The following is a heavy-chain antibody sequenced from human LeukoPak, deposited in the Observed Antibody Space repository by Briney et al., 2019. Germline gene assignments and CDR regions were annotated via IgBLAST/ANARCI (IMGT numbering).Heavy chain of an antibody. CDR2: ISSSSSTI. Sequence: GGSLRLSCAASGFTFSSYSMNWVRQAPGKGLEWVAYISSSSSTIYYADSVRGRFTISRDNAKNSLYLQMNSLRAEDTAVYYCARDGGGDYDYWGQGTLVTVSS. J-gene: IGHJ4*02. CDR3: ARDGGGDYDY. D-gene: IGHD4-17*01. V-gene: IGHV3-48*01. CDR1: GFTFSSYS.